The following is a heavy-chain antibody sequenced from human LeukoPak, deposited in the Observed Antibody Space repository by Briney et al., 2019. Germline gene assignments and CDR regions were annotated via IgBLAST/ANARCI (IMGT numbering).Heavy chain of an antibody. CDR2: INPNSGGT. Sequence: ASVKVSCKASGYTFTGHYMHWVRQAPGQGLEWMGWINPNSGGTNYAQKFQGRVTMTRDTSISTAYMELSRLRSDDTAVYYCARDGNWNYHPFDPWGQGTLVTVSS. CDR3: ARDGNWNYHPFDP. J-gene: IGHJ5*02. CDR1: GYTFTGHY. D-gene: IGHD1-7*01. V-gene: IGHV1-2*02.